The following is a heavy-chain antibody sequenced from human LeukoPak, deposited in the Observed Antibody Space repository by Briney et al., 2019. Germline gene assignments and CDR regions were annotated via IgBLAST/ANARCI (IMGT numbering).Heavy chain of an antibody. CDR3: ARSLGETTFDW. Sequence: QPGGSLRLSCVASGFTFRNYGMHWIRQAPGKGLEWVSVIYYDGSKRYYADFVKGRFAISRDNSKNVVYLQMDSLRAEDTAFYYCARSLGETTFDWWGQGTLVTVPS. J-gene: IGHJ4*02. V-gene: IGHV3-33*01. CDR2: IYYDGSKR. D-gene: IGHD3-16*01. CDR1: GFTFRNYG.